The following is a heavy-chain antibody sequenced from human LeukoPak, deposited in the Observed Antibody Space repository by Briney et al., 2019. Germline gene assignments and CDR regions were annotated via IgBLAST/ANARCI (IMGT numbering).Heavy chain of an antibody. J-gene: IGHJ4*02. D-gene: IGHD3-3*01. CDR2: ISGSGGST. CDR1: GFTFSSYA. V-gene: IGHV3-23*01. Sequence: GGSLRLSCAASGFTFSSYAMSWVRQAPGKGLEWVSTISGSGGSTYDADSVKGRFTISRDNSKNTLYLQMNSLRAEDTAVYYCAKDYDEIRGYYFDYWGQGTLVTVSS. CDR3: AKDYDEIRGYYFDY.